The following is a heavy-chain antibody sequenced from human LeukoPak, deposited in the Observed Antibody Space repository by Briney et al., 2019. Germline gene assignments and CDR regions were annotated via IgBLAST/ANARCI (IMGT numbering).Heavy chain of an antibody. V-gene: IGHV3-33*06. CDR3: AKDVAGTYFDH. Sequence: GGSLRLSCAASGFTFSSYGMHWVRQAPGKGLEWVAVIWFDGSNEYYADSVKGRFTISRDNSKNTLYLQMNSLRAEDTAVYYCAKDVAGTYFDHWGQGTLVTVSS. CDR2: IWFDGSNE. J-gene: IGHJ4*02. D-gene: IGHD2-15*01. CDR1: GFTFSSYG.